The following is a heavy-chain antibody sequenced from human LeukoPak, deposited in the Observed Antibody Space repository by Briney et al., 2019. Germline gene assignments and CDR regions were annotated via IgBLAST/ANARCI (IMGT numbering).Heavy chain of an antibody. CDR3: ARDGPFEVVRGRNYYYGMDV. D-gene: IGHD3-10*01. Sequence: GGSLRLSCAASGFTVSSNYMSWVRQAPGKGLEWVPVIYSGGSTYYADSVKGRFTISRDNSKNTLYLQMNSLRAEDTAVYYCARDGPFEVVRGRNYYYGMDVWGQGTTVTVSS. J-gene: IGHJ6*02. CDR2: IYSGGST. V-gene: IGHV3-66*01. CDR1: GFTVSSNY.